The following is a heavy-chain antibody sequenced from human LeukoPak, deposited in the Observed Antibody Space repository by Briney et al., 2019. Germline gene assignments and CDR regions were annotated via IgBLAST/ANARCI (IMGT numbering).Heavy chain of an antibody. Sequence: SDTLSLTCAVSGYSISSSNWWGWIRQPPGKGLEWIGYIYYSGNIYYNPALKSRVTMSVDTSKNQFSLKLSSVTAVDTAVYYCARVHDGYSYDYWGQGTLVTVSS. CDR3: ARVHDGYSYDY. J-gene: IGHJ4*02. V-gene: IGHV4-28*05. CDR1: GYSISSSNW. CDR2: IYYSGNI. D-gene: IGHD2-21*02.